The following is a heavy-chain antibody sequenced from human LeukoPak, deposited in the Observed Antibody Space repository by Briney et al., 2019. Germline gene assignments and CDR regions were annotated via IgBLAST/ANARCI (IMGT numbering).Heavy chain of an antibody. CDR2: IKEPGSEK. Sequence: GGSLRLSCVASGSTFRKIWMRWVRQAPVRQSPGKGLEWVANIKEPGSEKHYVDSVKGRFSISRDNAKNSLYLQMNSLRAEDTAVYYCARDNNPNYYDSSGYYYGLDYWGQGTLVTVSS. CDR1: GSTFRKIW. CDR3: ARDNNPNYYDSSGYYYGLDY. D-gene: IGHD3-22*01. V-gene: IGHV3-7*01. J-gene: IGHJ4*02.